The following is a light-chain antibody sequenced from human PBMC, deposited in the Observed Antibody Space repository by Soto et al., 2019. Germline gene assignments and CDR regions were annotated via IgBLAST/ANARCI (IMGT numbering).Light chain of an antibody. CDR3: AAWDDTVRSYV. CDR1: ISNIATNY. CDR2: RDN. Sequence: QNVLTQPPSVSGTPGQRVTISCSGGISNIATNYVHWFQQLPGTAPKVLSNRDNQRPSGVPDRFSGSKSGTSASLAISGLRSEDEAEYYCAAWDDTVRSYVFGTGTKVTVL. J-gene: IGLJ1*01. V-gene: IGLV1-47*01.